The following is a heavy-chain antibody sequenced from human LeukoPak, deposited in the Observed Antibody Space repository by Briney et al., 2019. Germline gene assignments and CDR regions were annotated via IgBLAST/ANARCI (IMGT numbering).Heavy chain of an antibody. Sequence: SQTLSLTCTVSGGSISSGDYYWTWIRQPPGKGLEWIGYIYYSGNTHYSPSLKSRVSISVDTAKNQLYLNLSSVTAADTAVYYCARDQNKYDSSGYYYYQYGMDVWGQGTTVTVSS. CDR3: ARDQNKYDSSGYYYYQYGMDV. J-gene: IGHJ6*02. CDR2: IYYSGNT. CDR1: GGSISSGDYY. D-gene: IGHD3-22*01. V-gene: IGHV4-30-4*01.